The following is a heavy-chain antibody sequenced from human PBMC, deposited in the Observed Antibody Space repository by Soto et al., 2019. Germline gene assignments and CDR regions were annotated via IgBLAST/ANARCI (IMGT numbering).Heavy chain of an antibody. CDR1: GFTFSSYS. V-gene: IGHV3-48*01. CDR3: AKNSGFLEWLLDDY. CDR2: ISSSSSST. Sequence: GGSLRLSCAASGFTFSSYSMNWVRQAPGKGLEWVSYISSSSSSTYYADSVKGRFTISRDNSKNTLYLQMNSLRAEDTAVYYRAKNSGFLEWLLDDYWGQGTLVTVSS. D-gene: IGHD3-3*01. J-gene: IGHJ4*02.